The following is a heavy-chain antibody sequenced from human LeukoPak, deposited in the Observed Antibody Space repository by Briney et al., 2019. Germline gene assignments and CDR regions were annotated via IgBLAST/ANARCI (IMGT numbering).Heavy chain of an antibody. D-gene: IGHD3-9*01. Sequence: SETLSLTCTVSGGSIRSYYWSWIRQPPGKGLEWIGYIYYSGSTNYNPSLKSRVTISVDTSKNQFSLKLGSVTAADTAVYYCARATGYFSIDDAFDIWGQGTMVTVSS. CDR3: ARATGYFSIDDAFDI. CDR1: GGSIRSYY. CDR2: IYYSGST. J-gene: IGHJ3*02. V-gene: IGHV4-59*01.